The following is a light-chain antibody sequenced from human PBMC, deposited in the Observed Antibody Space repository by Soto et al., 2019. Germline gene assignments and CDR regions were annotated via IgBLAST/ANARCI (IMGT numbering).Light chain of an antibody. CDR2: GAS. Sequence: AGQSLNSNVAWYQQTPGQAPRLLIYGASTRASGVPVRFSGSESWTECSPAISILQSEECAVYLCEQYNNWPRTLGQGTKVDIK. CDR1: QSLNSN. V-gene: IGKV3-15*01. CDR3: EQYNNWPRT. J-gene: IGKJ1*01.